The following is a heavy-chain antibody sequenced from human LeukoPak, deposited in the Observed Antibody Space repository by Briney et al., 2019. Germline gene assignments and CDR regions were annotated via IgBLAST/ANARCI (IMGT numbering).Heavy chain of an antibody. D-gene: IGHD6-13*01. CDR2: IYYTGTT. CDR3: AQSLGSSNWIGNWFDP. Sequence: SSETLSLTCTVSGGSISSSSHSWGWIRQPPGKGLEWTGSIYYTGTTYYNPSLKSRVTISVDTSKNQFSLKLNSVTAADTAVHYCAQSLGSSNWIGNWFDPWGQGTLVTVSS. J-gene: IGHJ5*02. CDR1: GGSISSSSHS. V-gene: IGHV4-39*01.